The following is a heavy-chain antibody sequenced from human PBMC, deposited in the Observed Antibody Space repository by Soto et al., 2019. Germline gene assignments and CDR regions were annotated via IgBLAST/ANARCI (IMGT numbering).Heavy chain of an antibody. V-gene: IGHV1-3*01. Sequence: QVQLVQSGAEVKKPGASVKVSCKASGYTFTNYAMHWVRQAPGQRLEWMGWINAGNGYTKYSQKFQGRVTITRDTSASTAYMELSSLRSEDTAVYYCARDLKPYYYDSSGYYSPGVDYWGQGTLVTVSS. CDR3: ARDLKPYYYDSSGYYSPGVDY. CDR1: GYTFTNYA. CDR2: INAGNGYT. J-gene: IGHJ4*02. D-gene: IGHD3-22*01.